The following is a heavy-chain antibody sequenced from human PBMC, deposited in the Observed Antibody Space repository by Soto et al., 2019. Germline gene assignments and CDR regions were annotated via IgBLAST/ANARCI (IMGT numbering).Heavy chain of an antibody. CDR1: GGSISGTTYS. V-gene: IGHV4-30-2*01. D-gene: IGHD6-13*01. CDR2: IYDSGNT. CDR3: ARPIAAAGRYYYYYMDV. Sequence: SEPLSLTCAVSGGSISGTTYSWSWIRQPPGKGLEWIGYIYDSGNTYYNPSLKSQFSISVDTSKNQFSLKLSSVTAADTAVYYCARPIAAAGRYYYYYMDVWGKGTTVTVSS. J-gene: IGHJ6*03.